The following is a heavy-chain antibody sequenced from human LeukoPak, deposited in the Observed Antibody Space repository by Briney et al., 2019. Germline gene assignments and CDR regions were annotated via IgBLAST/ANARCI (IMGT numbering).Heavy chain of an antibody. Sequence: GASVKVSCKASGYTFTSYGITWVRQAPGQGLEWMGWISTFNGDTNYARKFQGRVTMTTDTSTSTAYMELRSLRSDDTAVYYCARDGTYGYNYFDYWGQGTLVTVSS. J-gene: IGHJ4*02. CDR2: ISTFNGDT. CDR1: GYTFTSYG. V-gene: IGHV1-18*01. CDR3: ARDGTYGYNYFDY. D-gene: IGHD5-18*01.